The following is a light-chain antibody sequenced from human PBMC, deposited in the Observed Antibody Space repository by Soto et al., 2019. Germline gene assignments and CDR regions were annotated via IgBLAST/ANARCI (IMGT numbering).Light chain of an antibody. CDR2: EVS. V-gene: IGLV2-14*01. CDR3: SSSTSTSTLMI. Sequence: QSALTQPGSVSASPGQSITISCTGTSSDVGRYKFVSWYQQYPGKGPRLMMYEVSNRPSGVSNRFSGSKSGNTASLTISGLQTEDEAIYYCSSSTSTSTLMIFGGGTQLTV. J-gene: IGLJ2*01. CDR1: SSDVGRYKF.